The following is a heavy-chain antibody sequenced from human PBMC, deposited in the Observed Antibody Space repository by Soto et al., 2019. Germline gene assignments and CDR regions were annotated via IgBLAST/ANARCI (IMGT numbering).Heavy chain of an antibody. CDR3: ARQAPSDSSGYWAFDI. D-gene: IGHD3-22*01. Sequence: SETLSLTCTVSGGSISSYYWSWIRQPPGKGLEWIGYIYYSGSTNYNPSLKSRVTISVDTSKNQFSLKLSSVTAADTAVYYCARQAPSDSSGYWAFDIWGQGTMVTVSS. J-gene: IGHJ3*02. CDR1: GGSISSYY. CDR2: IYYSGST. V-gene: IGHV4-59*08.